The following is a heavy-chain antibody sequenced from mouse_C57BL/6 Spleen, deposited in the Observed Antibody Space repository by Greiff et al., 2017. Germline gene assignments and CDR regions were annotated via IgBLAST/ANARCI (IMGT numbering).Heavy chain of an antibody. CDR2: IHPNSGST. CDR1: GYTFTSYW. Sequence: QVQLQQPGAELVKPGASVKLSCKASGYTFTSYWMHWVKQRPGQGLEWIGMIHPNSGSTNYNEKFKSKATLTVDKSSSTAYMQLSSLTSEDSAVYYCARTRHYYGSSLMDYWGQGTSVTVSS. V-gene: IGHV1-64*01. D-gene: IGHD1-1*01. CDR3: ARTRHYYGSSLMDY. J-gene: IGHJ4*01.